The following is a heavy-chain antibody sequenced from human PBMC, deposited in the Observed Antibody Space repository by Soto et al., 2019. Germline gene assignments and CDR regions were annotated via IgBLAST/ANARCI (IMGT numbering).Heavy chain of an antibody. CDR2: ISSDGDIT. V-gene: IGHV3-64D*06. J-gene: IGHJ5*02. CDR3: VKVSTFYDILTGYYSTNFFDP. D-gene: IGHD3-9*01. CDR1: GFTFSEYS. Sequence: PGGSLRLSCSASGFTFSEYSMHWVRQAPGKGLQYVSTISSDGDITYYADSVKGRFTISRDNSKNTLYLQMNSLRPEDTAVYSCVKVSTFYDILTGYYSTNFFDPWGQGTLVTSPQ.